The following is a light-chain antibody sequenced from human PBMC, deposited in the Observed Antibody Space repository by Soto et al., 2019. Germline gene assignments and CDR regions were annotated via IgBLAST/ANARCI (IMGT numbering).Light chain of an antibody. Sequence: EIVMTQSPATLSVSPGERATLSCRASQSVNSNLAWYQQTPGQAPRLLIYGASNRATHISARFSGSGSGTEFTLTLSSLQSEDFAIYYCQQYTTWPRTFGQGTKVDNK. J-gene: IGKJ1*01. CDR2: GAS. CDR3: QQYTTWPRT. V-gene: IGKV3D-15*01. CDR1: QSVNSN.